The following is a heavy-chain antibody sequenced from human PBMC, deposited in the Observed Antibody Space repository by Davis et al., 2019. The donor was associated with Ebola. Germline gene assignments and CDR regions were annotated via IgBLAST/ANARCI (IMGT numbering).Heavy chain of an antibody. CDR1: GFTFSSFG. Sequence: GESLKISCAASGFTFSSFGMHWVRQTPGKGLEWVAFISYDGSYKYYTDSVKGRFTISRDNSKNTLYLRMNSLRAEDTAIYYCAKVIGYNYFYYGMHVWGQGTTVTVSS. V-gene: IGHV3-30*18. J-gene: IGHJ6*02. D-gene: IGHD5-24*01. CDR3: AKVIGYNYFYYGMHV. CDR2: ISYDGSYK.